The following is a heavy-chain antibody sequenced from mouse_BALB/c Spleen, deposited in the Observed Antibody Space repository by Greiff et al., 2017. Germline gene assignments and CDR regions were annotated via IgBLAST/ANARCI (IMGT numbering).Heavy chain of an antibody. CDR1: GYTFTSYY. V-gene: IGHV1S56*01. J-gene: IGHJ4*01. D-gene: IGHD1-2*01. Sequence: QVQLQQSGPELVKPGASVRISCKASGYTFTSYYIHWVKQRPGQGLEWIGWIYPGNVNTKYNEKFKGKATLTADKSSSTAYMQLSSLTSEDSAVYFCARRGTATNAMDYWGQGTSVTVSS. CDR2: IYPGNVNT. CDR3: ARRGTATNAMDY.